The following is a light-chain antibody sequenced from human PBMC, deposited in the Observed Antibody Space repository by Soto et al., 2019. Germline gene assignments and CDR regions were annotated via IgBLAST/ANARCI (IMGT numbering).Light chain of an antibody. Sequence: DIQMTHSHSPLSASGGTRHPLTWRARQDMDDYFAWDQQKPGQVPKLLISATSTLQSGVPSRFGGSASGTYFTLTITGLQPDDFATYYCQNYDGPPWTFGQGTKVDIK. CDR3: QNYDGPPWT. V-gene: IGKV1-27*01. CDR2: ATS. J-gene: IGKJ1*01. CDR1: QDMDDY.